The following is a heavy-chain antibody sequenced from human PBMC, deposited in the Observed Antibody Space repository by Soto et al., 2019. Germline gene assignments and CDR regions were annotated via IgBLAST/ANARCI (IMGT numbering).Heavy chain of an antibody. V-gene: IGHV3-73*01. D-gene: IGHD4-17*01. CDR1: GFTFSGSA. CDR2: IGSKTNNYAT. J-gene: IGHJ6*02. CDR3: TVTTVTTLYYYPMDV. Sequence: GGSLRLSCAASGFTFSGSAMHWVRQASGKGLEWVGRIGSKTNNYATAYAAPVKGRFTISRDDSKNTAYLHTNSLKIEDTAVYYCTVTTVTTLYYYPMDVWGQGTTVTVSS.